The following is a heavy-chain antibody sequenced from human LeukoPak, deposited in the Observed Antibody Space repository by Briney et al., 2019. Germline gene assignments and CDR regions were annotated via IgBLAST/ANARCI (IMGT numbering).Heavy chain of an antibody. J-gene: IGHJ5*02. Sequence: PSETLSLTCTVSGDSIINGSYYWSWIRRPPGKGLEWIGCIYYSGSTYYNPSLKSRVIISLDTSKNQLSLKLSSLTAADTAFYYCARDGRLWFGETNWFDPWGQGTLVTVSS. CDR2: IYYSGST. CDR1: GDSIINGSYY. CDR3: ARDGRLWFGETNWFDP. D-gene: IGHD3-10*01. V-gene: IGHV4-31*03.